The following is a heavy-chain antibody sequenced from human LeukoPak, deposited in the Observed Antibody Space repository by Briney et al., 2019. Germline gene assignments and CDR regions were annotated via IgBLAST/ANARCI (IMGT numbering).Heavy chain of an antibody. CDR2: IKSKTDGGTT. CDR1: GFTFSNAW. Sequence: GGSLRLSCAASGFTFSNAWMSWVRQAPGKGLEWVGRIKSKTDGGTTDYAAPVKGRFTISGDVSKSTLYLQMNSLKTEDTAVYHCTTDPPSSYMVTFGGVFGHWGQGTLVTVSS. D-gene: IGHD3-16*01. J-gene: IGHJ5*02. V-gene: IGHV3-15*01. CDR3: TTDPPSSYMVTFGGVFGH.